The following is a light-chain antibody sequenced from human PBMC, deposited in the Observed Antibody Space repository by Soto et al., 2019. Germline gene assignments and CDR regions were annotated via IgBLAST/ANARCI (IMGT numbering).Light chain of an antibody. CDR3: QQYYNTPPYT. CDR1: QNVLYKSNNENN. CDR2: WAS. J-gene: IGKJ2*01. V-gene: IGKV4-1*01. Sequence: DIVMTQSPDSLAVSRGERATINCKPSQNVLYKSNNENNLAWYQQKPGQPPKLLLYWASTRKPGVPDRFSGSGYGSDFTLTISSVQADDVAVYCCQQYYNTPPYTFGQGTKLEI.